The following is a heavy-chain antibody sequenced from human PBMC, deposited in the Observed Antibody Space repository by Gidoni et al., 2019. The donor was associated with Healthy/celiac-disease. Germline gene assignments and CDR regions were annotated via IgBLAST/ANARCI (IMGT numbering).Heavy chain of an antibody. CDR2: IFSNEEK. J-gene: IGHJ4*02. CDR1: WFSLSNARMG. Sequence: QVTLKASGPVLVNPTETLTLTCTVSWFSLSNARMGVSWIRQPPGKALEWLAHIFSNEEKSYSTSLKSRRTISKDTSKSQVVLTMTNMDPVDTATYYCARNPTEYSSGWYPSDYWGQGTRVTVSS. CDR3: ARNPTEYSSGWYPSDY. V-gene: IGHV2-26*01. D-gene: IGHD6-19*01.